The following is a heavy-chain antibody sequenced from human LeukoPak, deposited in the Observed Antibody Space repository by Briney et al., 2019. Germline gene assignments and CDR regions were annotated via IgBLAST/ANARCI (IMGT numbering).Heavy chain of an antibody. CDR3: ARRGRLAGTTVASGAFDI. Sequence: SVKVSCKASGGTFSSYAISWVRQAPGQGLEWMGGIIPIFGTANYAQKFQGRVTITADESTSTAYMELGSLRSEDTAVYYCARRGRLAGTTVASGAFDIWGQGTMVTVSS. J-gene: IGHJ3*02. D-gene: IGHD4-23*01. V-gene: IGHV1-69*01. CDR1: GGTFSSYA. CDR2: IIPIFGTA.